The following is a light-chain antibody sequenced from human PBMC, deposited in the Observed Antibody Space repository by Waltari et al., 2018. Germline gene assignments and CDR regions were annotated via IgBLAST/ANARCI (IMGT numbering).Light chain of an antibody. Sequence: DIVMTQSPGSLALSLGERATINCTSSQNVLYSSNNKNYISWYQQKAVQPPKLLIYWTSTRESGVPDRFSGSGSGTDFALTISSLQAEDVAVYYCQQYYTTPWTFGQGTKVEIK. CDR1: QNVLYSSNNKNY. J-gene: IGKJ1*01. CDR3: QQYYTTPWT. V-gene: IGKV4-1*01. CDR2: WTS.